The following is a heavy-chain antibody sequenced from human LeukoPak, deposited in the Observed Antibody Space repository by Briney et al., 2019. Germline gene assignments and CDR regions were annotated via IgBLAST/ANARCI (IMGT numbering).Heavy chain of an antibody. CDR1: GGSISSGGYY. Sequence: PSETLSLTCTVSGGSISSGGYYWSWIRQHPGKGLEWIGYIYCSGSTYYNPSLKSRVTISVDTSKNQFSLKLSSVTAADTAVYYCARIPTYYDFWGGYYTPYYFDYWGQGTLVTVSS. CDR2: IYCSGST. J-gene: IGHJ4*02. CDR3: ARIPTYYDFWGGYYTPYYFDY. D-gene: IGHD3-3*01. V-gene: IGHV4-31*03.